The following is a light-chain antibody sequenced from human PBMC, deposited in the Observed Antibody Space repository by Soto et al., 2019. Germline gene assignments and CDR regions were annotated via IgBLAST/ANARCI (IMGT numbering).Light chain of an antibody. CDR3: QQYYSYPWT. CDR1: QGISSY. J-gene: IGKJ1*01. CDR2: AAS. V-gene: IGKV1-8*01. Sequence: AIRMTQSPSSFSASTGDRVTITCRASQGISSYFAWYQQKPGKAPQLLIYAASTLQSGVPSRFSGSGSGTDFTLTISCLQSEDFAAYYCQQYYSYPWTFGQGTKVEIK.